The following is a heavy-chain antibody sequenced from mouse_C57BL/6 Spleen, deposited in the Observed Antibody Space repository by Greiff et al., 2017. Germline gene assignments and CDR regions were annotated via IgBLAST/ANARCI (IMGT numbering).Heavy chain of an antibody. CDR1: GFTFSSYT. CDR3: ASHYSWYFDV. CDR2: ISGGGGNT. D-gene: IGHD2-12*01. J-gene: IGHJ1*03. V-gene: IGHV5-9*01. Sequence: EVKVVESGGGLVKPGGSLKLSCAASGFTFSSYTMSWVRQTPEKRLEWVATISGGGGNTYYPDSVKGRFTISRDNAKNTLYLQMSSLRSEDTALYYCASHYSWYFDVWGTGTTVTVSS.